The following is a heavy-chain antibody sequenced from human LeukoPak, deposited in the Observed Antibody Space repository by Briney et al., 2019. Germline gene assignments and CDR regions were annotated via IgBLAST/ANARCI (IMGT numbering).Heavy chain of an antibody. CDR2: IYYSGST. V-gene: IGHV4-39*07. D-gene: IGHD3-22*01. J-gene: IGHJ4*02. CDR3: ARGDSSGYYHIDY. Sequence: SETLSLTCTVSGGSISSSSYYWGWIRQPPGKGLEWIGSIYYSGSTYYNPSLKSRVTISVDTSKNQFSLKLSSVTAADTAVYYCARGDSSGYYHIDYWGQGTLVTVSS. CDR1: GGSISSSSYY.